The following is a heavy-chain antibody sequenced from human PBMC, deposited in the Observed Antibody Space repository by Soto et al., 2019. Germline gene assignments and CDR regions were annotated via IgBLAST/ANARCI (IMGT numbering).Heavy chain of an antibody. CDR2: IIPIFGTA. V-gene: IGHV1-69*13. CDR1: GGTFSSYA. J-gene: IGHJ6*02. Sequence: ASVKVSCKASGGTFSSYAISWVRQAPGQGLEWMGGIIPIFGTANYAQKFQGRVTITADESTSTAYMELSSLRSEDTAVYYCARNCISTSCHVHYGMDVWGQGTTVTVSS. CDR3: ARNCISTSCHVHYGMDV. D-gene: IGHD2-2*01.